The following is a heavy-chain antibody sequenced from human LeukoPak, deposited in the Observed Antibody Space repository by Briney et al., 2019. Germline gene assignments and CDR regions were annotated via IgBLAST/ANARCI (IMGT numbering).Heavy chain of an antibody. CDR1: GFTFSSYA. V-gene: IGHV3-30-3*01. D-gene: IGHD3-22*01. Sequence: GGSLRLSCAASGFTFSSYAMHWVRRAPGKGLEWVAVISYDGSNKYYADSVKGRFTISRDNSKNTLYLQMNSLRAEDTAVYYCARSIVTYYYDSSGYYPTDYWGQGTLVTVSS. CDR2: ISYDGSNK. J-gene: IGHJ4*02. CDR3: ARSIVTYYYDSSGYYPTDY.